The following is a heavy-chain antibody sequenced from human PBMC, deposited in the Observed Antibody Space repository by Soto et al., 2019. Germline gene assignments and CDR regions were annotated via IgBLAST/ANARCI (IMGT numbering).Heavy chain of an antibody. J-gene: IGHJ6*02. V-gene: IGHV1-69*01. CDR1: RGGVESYA. Sequence: KIRWKACRGGVESYAISWVLQANGRGREWMGGIIPIFGTANYAQKFQGRVAITADESTSTAYMELSSLRSEDTAVYYCARDGFGEPRHYYYYYDGMDVWGQGTTVTVSS. CDR3: ARDGFGEPRHYYYYYDGMDV. CDR2: IIPIFGTA. D-gene: IGHD3-10*01.